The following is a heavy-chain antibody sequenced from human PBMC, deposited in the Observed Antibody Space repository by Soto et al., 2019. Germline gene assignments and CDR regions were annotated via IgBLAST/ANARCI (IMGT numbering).Heavy chain of an antibody. V-gene: IGHV1-69*13. Sequence: GASVKVSCKASGGTFSSYAISWVRQAPGQGLEWMGGIIPIFGTANYAQKFQGRVTITADESTSTAYMELSSLRSEDTAVYYCARGIVVVPAAIKGWFDPWGQGTLVTVS. D-gene: IGHD2-2*02. J-gene: IGHJ5*02. CDR1: GGTFSSYA. CDR2: IIPIFGTA. CDR3: ARGIVVVPAAIKGWFDP.